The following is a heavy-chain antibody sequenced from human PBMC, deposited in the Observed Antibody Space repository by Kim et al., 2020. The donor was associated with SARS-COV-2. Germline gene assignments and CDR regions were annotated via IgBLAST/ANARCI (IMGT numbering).Heavy chain of an antibody. CDR3: ARSGGEYCSSTSCYWEALYYYYMDV. J-gene: IGHJ6*03. CDR1: GFTFSSYS. V-gene: IGHV3-21*01. D-gene: IGHD2-2*01. CDR2: ISSSSSYI. Sequence: GGSLRLSCAASGFTFSSYSMNWVRQAPGKGLEWVSSISSSSSYIYYADSVKGRFTISRDNAKNSLYLQMNSLRAEDTAVYYCARSGGEYCSSTSCYWEALYYYYMDVWGKGTTVTVAS.